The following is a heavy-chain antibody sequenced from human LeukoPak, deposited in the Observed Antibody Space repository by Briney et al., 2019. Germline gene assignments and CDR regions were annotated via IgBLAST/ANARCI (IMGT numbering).Heavy chain of an antibody. V-gene: IGHV4-59*08. Sequence: SETLSLTCTVSRGSVTSYYWSWIRQPPGKGLEWIGDVYFSGDTKYNPSLQSRVTISLDTSQNQFSLRLRSVTAADTAVYYCARVARCTSCFDVDYWGQGTLVTVSS. D-gene: IGHD2-2*01. CDR1: RGSVTSYY. CDR2: VYFSGDT. CDR3: ARVARCTSCFDVDY. J-gene: IGHJ4*02.